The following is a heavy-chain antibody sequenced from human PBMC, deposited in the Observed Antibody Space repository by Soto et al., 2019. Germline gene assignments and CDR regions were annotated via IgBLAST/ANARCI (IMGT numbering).Heavy chain of an antibody. V-gene: IGHV3-23*01. CDR1: GFTFSSHA. J-gene: IGHJ4*02. D-gene: IGHD6-13*01. CDR2: LSDSGGST. CDR3: AKVSSSWYAGFFDL. Sequence: EVQLLESGGGLVQPGGSLRLSCTASGFTFSSHAMTWVRQAPGKGLEWVSGLSDSGGSTYYADSVKGRFTISRDNSMNTLYLPMNTLRAEDTAVDYCAKVSSSWYAGFFDLWGQGTLVTVSS.